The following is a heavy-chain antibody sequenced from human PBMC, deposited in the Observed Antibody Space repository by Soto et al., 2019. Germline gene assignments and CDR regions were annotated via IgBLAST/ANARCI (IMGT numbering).Heavy chain of an antibody. CDR2: IVPLFRTT. J-gene: IGHJ6*02. CDR3: ARGGYSSTWSNLLDRSGLDV. CDR1: GGTFSSYA. D-gene: IGHD6-13*01. Sequence: QVQLVQSGAEAKKPGSSVKVSCKTSGGTFSSYAISWVRQAPGQGLEWMGGIVPLFRTTNYAQKFQGRVTITADMSTYTVYMEVSGRRSGDTAVYYCARGGYSSTWSNLLDRSGLDVWGQGTTVTVSS. V-gene: IGHV1-69*06.